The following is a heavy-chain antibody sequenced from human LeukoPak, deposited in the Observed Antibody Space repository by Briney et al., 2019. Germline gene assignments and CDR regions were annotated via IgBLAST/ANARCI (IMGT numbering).Heavy chain of an antibody. V-gene: IGHV4-30-2*01. Sequence: SXXRQPPGXXXEWIGYIYHSGSTYYNPSLKSRVTISVDRSKNQFSLKLSSVTAADTAVYYCARGGDGYNSDYWGQGTLVTVSS. J-gene: IGHJ4*02. D-gene: IGHD5-24*01. CDR3: ARGGDGYNSDY. CDR2: IYHSGST.